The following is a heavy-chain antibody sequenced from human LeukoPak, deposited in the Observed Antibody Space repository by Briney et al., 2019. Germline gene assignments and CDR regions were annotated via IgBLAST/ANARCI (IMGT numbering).Heavy chain of an antibody. V-gene: IGHV5-51*03. J-gene: IGHJ3*02. CDR2: IYPGDSDT. CDR3: ARRFDTPDGYNFLAFDI. D-gene: IGHD5-24*01. Sequence: PGESLKLSCKGSGYSFTSYWIGWVRQMPGKGLEWMGIIYPGDSDTRYSPSFQGQVTISADKSISTAYLQWSSLKASDTAMYYCARRFDTPDGYNFLAFDIWGQGTMVTVSS. CDR1: GYSFTSYW.